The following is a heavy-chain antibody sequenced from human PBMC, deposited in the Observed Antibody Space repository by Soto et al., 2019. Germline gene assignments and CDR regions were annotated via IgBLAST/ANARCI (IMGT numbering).Heavy chain of an antibody. CDR1: GYTFTGYY. CDR2: INPNSGGT. J-gene: IGHJ4*02. V-gene: IGHV1-2*04. D-gene: IGHD5-18*01. Sequence: QVQLVQSGAEVKKPGASVKVSCKASGYTFTGYYMHWVRQAPGQGLEWMGWINPNSGGTNYAQKLQGWVTMTRDTSISTAYMELSRLRSDDTAVYYCARDRGYSYGYATGPIDYWGQGTLVTVSS. CDR3: ARDRGYSYGYATGPIDY.